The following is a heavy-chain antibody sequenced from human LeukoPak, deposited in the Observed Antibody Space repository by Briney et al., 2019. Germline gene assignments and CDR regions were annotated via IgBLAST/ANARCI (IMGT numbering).Heavy chain of an antibody. V-gene: IGHV3-43*01. CDR3: AKGSSISGSFDPYYFDY. J-gene: IGHJ4*02. CDR2: ISWDGGST. CDR1: GFTFDDYT. Sequence: HPGGSLRLSCAASGFTFDDYTMHWVRQAPGKGLEWVSLISWDGGSTYYADSVKGRFTISRDNSKNSLYLQMNSLRTEDTALYYCAKGSSISGSFDPYYFDYWGQGTLVTVSS. D-gene: IGHD1-26*01.